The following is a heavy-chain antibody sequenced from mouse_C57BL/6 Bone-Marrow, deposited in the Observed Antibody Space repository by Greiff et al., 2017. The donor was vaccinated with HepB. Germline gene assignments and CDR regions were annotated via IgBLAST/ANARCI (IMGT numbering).Heavy chain of an antibody. CDR3: AREGGYAMDY. J-gene: IGHJ4*01. CDR1: GYTFTSYG. V-gene: IGHV1-81*01. Sequence: VQRVESGAELARPGASVKLSCKASGYTFTSYGISWVKQRTGQGLEWIGEIYPRSGNTYYNEKFKGKATLTADKSSSTAYMELRSLTSEDSAVYFCAREGGYAMDYWGKGTSVTVSS. CDR2: IYPRSGNT.